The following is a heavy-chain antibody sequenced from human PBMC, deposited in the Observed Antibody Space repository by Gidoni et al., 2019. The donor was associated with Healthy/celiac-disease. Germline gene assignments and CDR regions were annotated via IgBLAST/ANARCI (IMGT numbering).Heavy chain of an antibody. V-gene: IGHV4-39*01. Sequence: QLQLQESGPGLVKPSETLSLTCTVSGGSISSSSYYWGWIRQPPGKGLEWIGSIYYSGSTYYNPSLKSRVTISVDTSKNQFSLKLSSVTAADTAVYYCARRPLWFGEWMGLRDRWGQGTLVTVSS. CDR2: IYYSGST. CDR3: ARRPLWFGEWMGLRDR. CDR1: GGSISSSSYY. J-gene: IGHJ4*02. D-gene: IGHD3-10*01.